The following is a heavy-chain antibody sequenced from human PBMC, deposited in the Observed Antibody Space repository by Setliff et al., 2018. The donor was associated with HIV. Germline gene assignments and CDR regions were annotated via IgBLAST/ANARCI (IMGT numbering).Heavy chain of an antibody. J-gene: IGHJ5*02. V-gene: IGHV1-69*13. CDR1: GGTFSLYA. Sequence: SVKVSCKASGGTFSLYAINWVRQAPGQGLEWMGGIIPIFNTANYAQKFQGRVTITADGSTSTAYMELSSLRFEDTATYYCAKDQATGYEKVWFSWIDPWGQGTLVTVSS. D-gene: IGHD5-12*01. CDR2: IIPIFNTA. CDR3: AKDQATGYEKVWFSWIDP.